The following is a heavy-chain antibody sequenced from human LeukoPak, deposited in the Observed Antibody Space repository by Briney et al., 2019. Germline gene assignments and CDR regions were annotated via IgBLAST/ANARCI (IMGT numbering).Heavy chain of an antibody. CDR3: AREVYDSSGYYYVDY. CDR1: GGSISSYY. CDR2: IYTSGST. V-gene: IGHV4-4*07. J-gene: IGHJ4*02. D-gene: IGHD3-22*01. Sequence: SETLSLTCTVSGGSISSYYWSWIRQPAGKGLEWIGRIYTSGSTNYNPSLKSRVSISVDRSKNQFSLKLSSVTAADTAVYYCAREVYDSSGYYYVDYWGQGTLVTVSS.